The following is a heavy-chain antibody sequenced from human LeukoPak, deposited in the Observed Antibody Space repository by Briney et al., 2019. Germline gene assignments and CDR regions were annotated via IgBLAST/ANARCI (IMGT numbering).Heavy chain of an antibody. CDR2: IYHSGST. J-gene: IGHJ3*02. Sequence: PSETLSLTCTVSGGSISSGGYYWSWIRQPPGKGLEWIGYIYHSGSTYYNPSLKSRVTISVDTSKNQFSLKLSSVTAADTAVYYCARTNLAAAGGNAFDIRGQGTMVTVSS. CDR1: GGSISSGGYY. D-gene: IGHD6-13*01. V-gene: IGHV4-30-2*01. CDR3: ARTNLAAAGGNAFDI.